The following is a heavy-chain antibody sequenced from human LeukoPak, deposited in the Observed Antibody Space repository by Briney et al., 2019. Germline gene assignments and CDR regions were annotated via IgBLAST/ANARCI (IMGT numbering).Heavy chain of an antibody. CDR3: ARGAYYYGSGSYRSQGY. D-gene: IGHD3-10*01. J-gene: IGHJ4*02. Sequence: SETLSLTCAVYGGSFSGYYWSWIRQPPGKGLEWIGEINHSGSTNYNPSFKSRVTISVDTSKNQFSLKLSSVTAADTAVYYCARGAYYYGSGSYRSQGYWGQGTLVTVSS. CDR1: GGSFSGYY. V-gene: IGHV4-34*01. CDR2: INHSGST.